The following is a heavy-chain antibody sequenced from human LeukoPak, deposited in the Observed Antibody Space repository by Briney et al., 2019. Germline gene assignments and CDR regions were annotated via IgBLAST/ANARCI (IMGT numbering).Heavy chain of an antibody. Sequence: PSQTLSPTCAVSGGSISSGGYSWSWIRQPPGKGLEWIGYIYHSGSTYYNPSLKSRVTISVDRSKNQFSLKLSSVTAADTAVYYCARGESGSFDYWGQGTLVTVSS. CDR3: ARGESGSFDY. J-gene: IGHJ4*02. CDR1: GGSISSGGYS. CDR2: IYHSGST. D-gene: IGHD1-1*01. V-gene: IGHV4-30-2*01.